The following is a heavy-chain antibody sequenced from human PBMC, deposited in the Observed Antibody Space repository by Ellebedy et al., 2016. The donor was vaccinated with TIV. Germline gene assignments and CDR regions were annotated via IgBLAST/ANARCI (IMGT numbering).Heavy chain of an antibody. CDR2: IFFTGIT. CDR1: GGSVSSAAYY. CDR3: ARDHYCDETGHSRGGMDV. V-gene: IGHV4-61*08. Sequence: MPSETLSPTCTVPGGSVSSAAYYWSWIRQSPEKGLEWIGYIFFTGITNYNPSLKSRVTISLDTTKNQFSLQLNSVTAADTALYYCARDHYCDETGHSRGGMDVWGQGTTVTVSS. J-gene: IGHJ6*02. D-gene: IGHD3-22*01.